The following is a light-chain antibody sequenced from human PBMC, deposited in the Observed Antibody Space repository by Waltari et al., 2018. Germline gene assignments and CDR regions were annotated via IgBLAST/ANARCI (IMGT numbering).Light chain of an antibody. CDR2: EGS. CDR1: RSDVGSNHF. V-gene: IGLV2-23*01. Sequence: QSALTQPASVSGSPGQSIPISCPGTRSDVGSNHFVSWYQQHPGKAPKLMIYEGSKRPSGVSNRFSGSKSGNTASLTISGLQAEDEADYYCCSYAGSSTYVFGTGTKVTVL. J-gene: IGLJ1*01. CDR3: CSYAGSSTYV.